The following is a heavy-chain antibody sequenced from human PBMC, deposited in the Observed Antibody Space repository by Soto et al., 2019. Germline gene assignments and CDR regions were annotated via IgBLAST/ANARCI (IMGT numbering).Heavy chain of an antibody. D-gene: IGHD3-22*01. J-gene: IGHJ4*02. CDR3: AHSSQPYYYDSPGFHY. CDR1: GFSLSTSGVG. Sequence: SGPTLVNPTQTLTLTCTFSGFSLSTSGVGVGWIRQPPGKALEWLALIYWNDDKRYSPSLKSRLTITKDTSKNQVVLTMTNMDPVDTATYYCAHSSQPYYYDSPGFHYWGQGTLVTVSS. CDR2: IYWNDDK. V-gene: IGHV2-5*01.